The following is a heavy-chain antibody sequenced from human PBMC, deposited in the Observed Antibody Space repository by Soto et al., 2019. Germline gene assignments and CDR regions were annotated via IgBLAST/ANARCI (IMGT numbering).Heavy chain of an antibody. CDR3: AKDRMGAGVRGYFDY. V-gene: IGHV3-30*03. CDR1: GFTFSSYG. D-gene: IGHD3-10*01. CDR2: ISYDGSNK. Sequence: QVQLVESGGGVVQPGKSLRLSCAGSGFTFSSYGMDWVRQAPGKGLEWVAVISYDGSNKYYADSVKGRFTISRDNXXXXXXXXXXXXXXXXXAAYYCAKDRMGAGVRGYFDYWGQGTLVTVSS. J-gene: IGHJ4*02.